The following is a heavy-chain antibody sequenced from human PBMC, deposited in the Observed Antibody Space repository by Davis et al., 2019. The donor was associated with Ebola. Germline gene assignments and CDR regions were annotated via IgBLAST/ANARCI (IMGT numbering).Heavy chain of an antibody. V-gene: IGHV3-23*01. D-gene: IGHD6-19*01. CDR3: AKDTSNVWFDV. CDR1: GFIFSSYV. Sequence: PGGSLRLSCAASGFIFSSYVMSWVRQAPGKGLEWVSTLGLSADTYYADSVKGRFTISRDNSKNTLYLQMNSLRVEDTAIYYCAKDTSNVWFDVWGQGTMVTVFS. J-gene: IGHJ3*01. CDR2: LGLSADT.